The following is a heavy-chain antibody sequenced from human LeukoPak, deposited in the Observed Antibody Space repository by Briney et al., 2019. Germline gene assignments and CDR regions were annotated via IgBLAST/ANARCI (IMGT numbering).Heavy chain of an antibody. J-gene: IGHJ4*02. CDR2: IYYSGST. V-gene: IGHV4-59*01. Sequence: SETLSLTCTVSGGSISSYYWSWIRQPPGKGLEWIGYIYYSGSTNYNPSLKSRVTISVDTSKNQFSLKLSSVTAADTAVYYCARGSGYSSGWYNPRPFGYWGQGTLVTVSS. CDR1: GGSISSYY. CDR3: ARGSGYSSGWYNPRPFGY. D-gene: IGHD6-19*01.